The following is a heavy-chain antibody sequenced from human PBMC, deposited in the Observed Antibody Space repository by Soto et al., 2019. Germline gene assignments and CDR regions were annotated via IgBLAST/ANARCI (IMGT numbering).Heavy chain of an antibody. CDR3: ASIKRDDYVWESYRSGQRRQ. V-gene: IGHV3-30-3*01. CDR2: ISYDGSNK. Sequence: QVQLVESGGGVVQPGRSLRLSCAASGFTFSSYAMHWVRQAPGKGLEWVAVISYDGSNKYYADSVKGRFTISRDNSKNKLYLQMNSLRAEETAVYYCASIKRDDYVWESYRSGQRRQWGQGTLVTVSS. D-gene: IGHD3-16*02. CDR1: GFTFSSYA. J-gene: IGHJ4*02.